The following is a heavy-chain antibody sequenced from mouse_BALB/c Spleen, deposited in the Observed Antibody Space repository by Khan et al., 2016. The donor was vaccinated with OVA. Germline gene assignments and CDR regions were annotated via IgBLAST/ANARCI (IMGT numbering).Heavy chain of an antibody. CDR2: INPSNGRT. Sequence: QVQLQQPGAELVKPGASVKLSCKASGYTFTSYWMHWVKQRPGQGLEWIGEINPSNGRTNYNEKFKSKATLTVDKSSRTAYMQLSSLTSEDSAVYYCARFPYYRYDEGYYGMDYWGQGTSVTVSS. CDR1: GYTFTSYW. J-gene: IGHJ4*01. CDR3: ARFPYYRYDEGYYGMDY. D-gene: IGHD2-14*01. V-gene: IGHV1S81*02.